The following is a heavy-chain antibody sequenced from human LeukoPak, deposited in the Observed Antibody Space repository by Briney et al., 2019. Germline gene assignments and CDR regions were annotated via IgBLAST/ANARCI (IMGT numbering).Heavy chain of an antibody. CDR2: ITSTSSYI. CDR1: GFAFSTYS. Sequence: PGGSLRLSCAASGFAFSTYSMNWVRQAPGKGLEWGSSITSTSSYIYYADSVKGRFTISRDNAKNSLYLQMNTLRAEDTAVYYCARVAGGSHHFDYWGQGTLVTVSS. CDR3: ARVAGGSHHFDY. V-gene: IGHV3-21*01. J-gene: IGHJ4*02. D-gene: IGHD1-26*01.